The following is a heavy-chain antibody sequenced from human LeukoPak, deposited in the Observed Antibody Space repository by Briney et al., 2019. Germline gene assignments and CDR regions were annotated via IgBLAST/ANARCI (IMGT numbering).Heavy chain of an antibody. CDR2: ISYSGNT. D-gene: IGHD2-15*01. CDR1: GGSIISSDYD. CDR3: ARHCCSGPAKRVFDI. V-gene: IGHV4-39*01. Sequence: KSSETLSLTCTVSGGSIISSDYDWGWVRQPPGKGLEWIVTISYSGNTDYNPSLRSRVTISVDTSNNQFSLRLGSVTAADTAVYHCARHCCSGPAKRVFDIWGQGTMVTVSS. J-gene: IGHJ3*02.